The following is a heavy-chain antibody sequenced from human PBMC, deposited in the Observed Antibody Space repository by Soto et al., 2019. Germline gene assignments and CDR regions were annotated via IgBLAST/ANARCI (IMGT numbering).Heavy chain of an antibody. CDR2: INPNSGGT. D-gene: IGHD3-3*02. Sequence: ASVKVSCKASGYTFTGYYMHWVRQAPGQGLEWMGWINPNSGGTNYAQKFQGWVTMTRDTSISTAYMELSRLRSDDMAVYYCARVVILGVASSMDVWGQGTTVTVSS. CDR3: ARVVILGVASSMDV. CDR1: GYTFTGYY. V-gene: IGHV1-2*04. J-gene: IGHJ6*02.